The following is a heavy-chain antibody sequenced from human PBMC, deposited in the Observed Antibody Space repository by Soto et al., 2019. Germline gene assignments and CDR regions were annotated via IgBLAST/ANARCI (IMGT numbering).Heavy chain of an antibody. J-gene: IGHJ5*02. CDR3: ARPRYCLSGDCFPNRFDP. CDR2: IYYGGST. V-gene: IGHV4-30-4*01. D-gene: IGHD2-21*02. CDR1: GASVNSPEHY. Sequence: PSETLSLTCIVSGASVNSPEHYWTWIRQSPGKGLEWIGYIYYGGSTVYNPSLKGRRTVSLDTSKNQFSLNLTSVTAADTAVYFCARPRYCLSGDCFPNRFDPWGQGTLVTFPS.